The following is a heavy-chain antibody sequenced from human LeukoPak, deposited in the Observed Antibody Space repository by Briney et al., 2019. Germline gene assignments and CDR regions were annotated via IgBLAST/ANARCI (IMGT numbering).Heavy chain of an antibody. J-gene: IGHJ4*02. CDR1: GFTFSDYR. D-gene: IGHD2-21*02. CDR3: ARDLYCGGDCYGFFDY. V-gene: IGHV3-48*04. CDR2: ISNDLSTI. Sequence: SGGSLRLSCAASGFTFSDYRMNWVRQAPGKGLEWISYISNDLSTIHYAASVKGRFTISRDNARNSLYLQMDSLRAEDTAVYYCARDLYCGGDCYGFFDYWGQGTLVTVSS.